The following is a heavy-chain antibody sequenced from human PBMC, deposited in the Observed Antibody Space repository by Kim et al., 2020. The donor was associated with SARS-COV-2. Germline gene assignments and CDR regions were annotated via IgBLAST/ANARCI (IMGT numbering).Heavy chain of an antibody. CDR2: NGNT. Sequence: NGNTKYSQKCQGRVTITRDTSASTAYMELSSLRSEDTAVYYCAALDPFDYWGQGTLVTVSS. D-gene: IGHD3-9*01. CDR3: AALDPFDY. J-gene: IGHJ4*02. V-gene: IGHV1-3*01.